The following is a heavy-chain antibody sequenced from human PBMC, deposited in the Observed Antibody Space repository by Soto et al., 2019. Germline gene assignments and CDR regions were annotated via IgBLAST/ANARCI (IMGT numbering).Heavy chain of an antibody. Sequence: SETLSLTCEVSGGSFNGYQWAWIRQSPEKGLEWIGEVSHTGDTNSKPSLMSRLTMSVDTSKNQFSLKLSSVTSADSAIYFCAGGPDYGDYDAWGQGTQVTVSS. J-gene: IGHJ5*02. CDR2: VSHTGDT. CDR3: AGGPDYGDYDA. CDR1: GGSFNGYQ. D-gene: IGHD4-17*01. V-gene: IGHV4-34*01.